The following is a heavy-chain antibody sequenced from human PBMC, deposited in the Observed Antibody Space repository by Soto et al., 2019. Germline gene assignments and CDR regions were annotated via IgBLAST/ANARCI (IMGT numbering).Heavy chain of an antibody. J-gene: IGHJ6*02. CDR1: GFTFSSYA. D-gene: IGHD2-8*01. CDR2: ISSNGGST. V-gene: IGHV3-64D*06. Sequence: GGSLRLSCSASGFTFSSYAMHWVRQAPGKGLEYFSAISSNGGSTYYADSVKGRFTISRDNSKHTLYLPMSSLRGEDTAVYYCVREGVQKLYARKVSNGMDVWGQVTTVTVS. CDR3: VREGVQKLYARKVSNGMDV.